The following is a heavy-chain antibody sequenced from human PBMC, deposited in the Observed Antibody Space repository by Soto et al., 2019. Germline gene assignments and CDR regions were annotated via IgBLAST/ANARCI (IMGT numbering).Heavy chain of an antibody. Sequence: QVQLVESGGGVVQPGRSLRLSCAASGFTFSSYGMHWVRQAPGKGLEWVAVIWYDGSNKYYADSVKGRFTISRDNSKNTLYLQMNSLRAEDTAVYYCAREGITMVRGGFDYWGQGTLVTVSS. CDR1: GFTFSSYG. D-gene: IGHD3-10*01. V-gene: IGHV3-33*01. CDR2: IWYDGSNK. CDR3: AREGITMVRGGFDY. J-gene: IGHJ4*02.